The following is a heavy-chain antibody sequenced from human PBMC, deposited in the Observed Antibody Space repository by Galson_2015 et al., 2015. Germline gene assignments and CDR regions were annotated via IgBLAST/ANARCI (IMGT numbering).Heavy chain of an antibody. CDR2: INGGNGNT. J-gene: IGHJ4*02. V-gene: IGHV1-3*01. Sequence: SVKVSCKASGYTFTSFAMHWVRQAPGQRLEWMGWINGGNGNTKYSQKFQGRVTITRAPSASTAYMEVSSLRSEDTAVYYCARGLGHSYGHGGDYFDYWGQGALVIVSS. D-gene: IGHD5-18*01. CDR1: GYTFTSFA. CDR3: ARGLGHSYGHGGDYFDY.